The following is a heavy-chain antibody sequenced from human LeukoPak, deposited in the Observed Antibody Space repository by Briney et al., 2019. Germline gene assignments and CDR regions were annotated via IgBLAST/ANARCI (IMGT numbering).Heavy chain of an antibody. CDR3: AKRSTSSRFAFDP. D-gene: IGHD6-6*01. Sequence: EPLKTLLKTFGYNFANYWYALGRPIPGKGVELMGIIYPGDSDTRYRPSFQGQVTISIDKSIDTAYLQWSSLKAADTAMYYCAKRSTSSRFAFDPWGQGTLVTVSS. V-gene: IGHV5-51*01. CDR2: IYPGDSDT. CDR1: GYNFANYW. J-gene: IGHJ5*02.